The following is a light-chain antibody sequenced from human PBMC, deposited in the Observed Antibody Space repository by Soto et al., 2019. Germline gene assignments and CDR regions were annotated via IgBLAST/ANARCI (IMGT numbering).Light chain of an antibody. CDR2: DAS. CDR1: QSVRSY. V-gene: IGKV3-11*01. Sequence: EIVLTQSPATLSVSPGERATLSCRASQSVRSYLAWYQQKPGQAPRLLIYDASNRATGIPARFSGSGSGTDFTLTISSLEPEDFAVYYCQQRSIWPQISFGGGTKVEIK. J-gene: IGKJ4*01. CDR3: QQRSIWPQIS.